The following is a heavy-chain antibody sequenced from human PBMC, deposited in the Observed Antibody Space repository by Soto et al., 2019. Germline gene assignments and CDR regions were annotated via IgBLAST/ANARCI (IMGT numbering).Heavy chain of an antibody. D-gene: IGHD2-15*01. CDR3: ARDRAPRGWSYLDL. CDR2: IIPIFGTP. Sequence: QVQLVQSGAEVKKPGSSVKISCKAFGGSFSDYAISWVRQAPGQGLEWMGGIIPIFGTPNYAQKFQDRVTFTAHESTITAYMELSRLTSEDTVVYYCARDRAPRGWSYLDLWGQGTQVTVSS. V-gene: IGHV1-69*01. CDR1: GGSFSDYA. J-gene: IGHJ4*02.